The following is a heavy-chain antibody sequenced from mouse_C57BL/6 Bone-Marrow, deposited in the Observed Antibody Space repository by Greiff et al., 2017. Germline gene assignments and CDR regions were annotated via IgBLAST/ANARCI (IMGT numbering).Heavy chain of an antibody. V-gene: IGHV1-4*01. CDR3: ASYSNPMDY. D-gene: IGHD2-5*01. J-gene: IGHJ4*01. CDR1: GYTFTSYT. CDR2: INPSSGYT. Sequence: QVQLKESGAELARPGASVKMSCKASGYTFTSYTMHWVKQRPGQGLAWIGYINPSSGYTKYNQKFKDKATLTADKSSSTAYMQLSSLTSEDSAVYYCASYSNPMDYGGQGTSVTVSS.